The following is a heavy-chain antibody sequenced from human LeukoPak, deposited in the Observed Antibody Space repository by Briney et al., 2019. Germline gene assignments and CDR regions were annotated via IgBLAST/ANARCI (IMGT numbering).Heavy chain of an antibody. D-gene: IGHD5-18*01. CDR3: ASAMVGNFDY. CDR2: IYYSGST. V-gene: IGHV4-39*07. J-gene: IGHJ4*02. CDR1: GGSISSSSYY. Sequence: SETLSLTCTVSGGSISSSSYYWGWIRQPPGTGLGWIGSIYYSGSTYYNPSLKSRVTISVDTSKNQFSLKLSSVTAADTAVYYCASAMVGNFDYWGQGTLVTVSS.